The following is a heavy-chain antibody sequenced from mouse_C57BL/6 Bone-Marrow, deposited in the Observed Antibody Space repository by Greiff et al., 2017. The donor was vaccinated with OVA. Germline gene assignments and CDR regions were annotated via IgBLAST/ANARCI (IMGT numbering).Heavy chain of an antibody. CDR3: ARGAYDGSSYYFDY. D-gene: IGHD1-1*01. V-gene: IGHV1-55*01. CDR2: IYPGSGST. CDR1: GYTFTSYW. J-gene: IGHJ2*01. Sequence: HLNHPGSELVKPGASVKMSCKASGYTFTSYWITWVKQRPGQGLEWIGDIYPGSGSTNYNEKFKSKATLTVDTSSSTAYMQLSSLTSEDSAVYYCARGAYDGSSYYFDYWGQGTTLTVSS.